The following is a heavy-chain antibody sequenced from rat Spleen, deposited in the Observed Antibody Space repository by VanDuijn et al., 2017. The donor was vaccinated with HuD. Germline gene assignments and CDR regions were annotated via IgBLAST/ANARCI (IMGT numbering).Heavy chain of an antibody. Sequence: EVQLVESGGGLVQPGRSLKLSCVASGFTFNTYWMTWIRQAPGKGLEWIASITNTGDSTYYPDSVKGRFTISRDNAKRTLYLQMNSLRSEDTATYYCARAEYYFDYWGQGVMVTVSS. V-gene: IGHV5-31*01. J-gene: IGHJ2*01. CDR1: GFTFNTYW. CDR3: ARAEYYFDY. CDR2: ITNTGDST.